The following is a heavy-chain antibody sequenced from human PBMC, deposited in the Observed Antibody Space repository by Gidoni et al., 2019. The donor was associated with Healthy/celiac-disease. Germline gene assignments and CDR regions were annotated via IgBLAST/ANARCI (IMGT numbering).Heavy chain of an antibody. V-gene: IGHV3-23*01. D-gene: IGHD2-15*01. CDR1: GFTFNSYA. CDR2: SSGSGGST. Sequence: EVQLLESGGALAQPGGSLRISCAASGFTFNSYAMSGVRQAPGKGLEWLSASSGSGGSTYYADSVKVRFTISRDNSKNTVHLQLNSLRAEDTALYYCAKDLGGGFYCSGGGCYSDYWGQGTLVTVSS. J-gene: IGHJ4*02. CDR3: AKDLGGGFYCSGGGCYSDY.